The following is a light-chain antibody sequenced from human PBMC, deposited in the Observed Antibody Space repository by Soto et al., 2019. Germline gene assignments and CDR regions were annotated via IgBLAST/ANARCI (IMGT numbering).Light chain of an antibody. CDR1: SSNIGAGYD. CDR2: GNT. V-gene: IGLV1-40*01. Sequence: QSVLTQPPSVSGAPGQRVTIPCTGRSSNIGAGYDVHWYQQLPGTAPKLLIHGNTNRPSGVPDRFSGSKSGTSASLAITGLQAEDEADYYCQSYDSSLSGSVVFGGGTKLTVL. CDR3: QSYDSSLSGSVV. J-gene: IGLJ2*01.